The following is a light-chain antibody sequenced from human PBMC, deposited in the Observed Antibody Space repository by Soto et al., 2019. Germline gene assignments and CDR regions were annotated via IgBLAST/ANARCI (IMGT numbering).Light chain of an antibody. V-gene: IGKV3-11*01. J-gene: IGKJ5*01. Sequence: EIVLTQSPATLSLSPGERATLSCRASQSVSSYLAWYQQKPGQAPRLLIFDASNRATGIPARFSGSGSGTDFTTTISSLEPEDFAVYYCQHRSNWPLTVGQGTRLEIK. CDR1: QSVSSY. CDR2: DAS. CDR3: QHRSNWPLT.